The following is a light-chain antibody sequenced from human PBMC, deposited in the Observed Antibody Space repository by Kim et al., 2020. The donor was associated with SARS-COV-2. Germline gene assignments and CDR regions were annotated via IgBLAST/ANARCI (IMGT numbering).Light chain of an antibody. CDR2: DVS. CDR1: RRDVGGYNY. J-gene: IGLJ2*01. V-gene: IGLV2-14*03. CDR3: SSYTSSSTPVV. Sequence: AITISGPVTRRDVGGYNYVSWYQQHPGKAPKLMIYDVSNRPSGVSNRFSGSKSGNTASLTISGLQAEDEADYYCSSYTSSSTPVVFGGGTQLTVL.